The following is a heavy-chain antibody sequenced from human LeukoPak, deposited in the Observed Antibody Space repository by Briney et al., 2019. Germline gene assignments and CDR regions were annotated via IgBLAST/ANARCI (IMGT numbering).Heavy chain of an antibody. V-gene: IGHV3-30*04. J-gene: IGHJ6*03. D-gene: IGHD3-10*01. CDR2: ISYDGSNK. CDR1: GFTFSSYA. Sequence: GRSLRLSCAASGFTFSSYAMHWVRQAPGKGLEWVTIISYDGSNKYYADSVKGRFTISRDNSKNTLYLQMNSLRAEDTAVYYCARYGSGINSMDVWGKGTTVTVSS. CDR3: ARYGSGINSMDV.